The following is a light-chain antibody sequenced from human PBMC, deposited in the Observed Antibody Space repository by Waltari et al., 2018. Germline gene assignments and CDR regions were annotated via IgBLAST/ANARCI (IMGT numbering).Light chain of an antibody. V-gene: IGKV3-15*01. CDR3: QHYQGWPPSYT. CDR2: GAS. J-gene: IGKJ2*01. CDR1: QSVSFN. Sequence: EIVMTQSPATLSVSPGEGATLSCRASQSVSFNLAWYQQKPGQAPSPLIYGASTRATGVPARFSGGGSGTEFTLTISSLQSDDFALYFCQHYQGWPPSYTFGQGTKLEIK.